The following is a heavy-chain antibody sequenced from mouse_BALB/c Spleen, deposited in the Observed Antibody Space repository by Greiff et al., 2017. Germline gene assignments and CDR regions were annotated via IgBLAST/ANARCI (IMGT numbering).Heavy chain of an antibody. D-gene: IGHD1-1*01. Sequence: VKLMESGPGLVAPSQSLSITCTVSGFSLTSYGVHWVRQPPGKGLEWLGVIWAGGSTNYNSALMSRLSISKDNSKSQVFLKMNSLQTDDTAMYYCARELPSWFAYWGQGTLVTVSA. J-gene: IGHJ3*01. CDR1: GFSLTSYG. V-gene: IGHV2-9*02. CDR3: ARELPSWFAY. CDR2: IWAGGST.